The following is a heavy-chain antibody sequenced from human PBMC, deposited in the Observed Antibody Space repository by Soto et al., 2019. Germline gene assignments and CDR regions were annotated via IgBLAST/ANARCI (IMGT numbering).Heavy chain of an antibody. V-gene: IGHV4-39*01. CDR1: GGSISSSSYY. CDR3: ARHPVNYYGMDV. Sequence: SETLSLTCTVSGGSISSSSYYWGWIRQPPGKGLEWIGSIYYSGSTYYNPSLKSRVTISVYTSKNQFSLKLSSVTAADTAVYYCARHPVNYYGMDVWGQGTTVTVSS. CDR2: IYYSGST. D-gene: IGHD4-4*01. J-gene: IGHJ6*02.